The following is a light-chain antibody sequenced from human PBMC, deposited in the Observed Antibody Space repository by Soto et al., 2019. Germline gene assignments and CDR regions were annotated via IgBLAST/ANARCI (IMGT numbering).Light chain of an antibody. Sequence: ESMLTQSPGTLSLSPGDRATLSCRASRSVSSRYITWYQQKPGQAPRLLIYGASIRATGIPDRFSVSGSGTDFTLTISMLEAEDFAVYYCQQFGASPPAFTFGQGTKLEI. CDR2: GAS. CDR3: QQFGASPPAFT. CDR1: RSVSSRY. J-gene: IGKJ2*01. V-gene: IGKV3-20*01.